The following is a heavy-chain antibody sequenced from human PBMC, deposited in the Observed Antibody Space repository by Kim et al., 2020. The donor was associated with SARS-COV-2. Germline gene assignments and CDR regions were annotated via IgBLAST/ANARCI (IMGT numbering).Heavy chain of an antibody. V-gene: IGHV1-69*13. CDR3: ARGVFRGDSSGLDAFDI. J-gene: IGHJ3*02. D-gene: IGHD3-22*01. Sequence: SVKVSCKASGGTFSSYAISWVRQAPGQGLEWMGGIIPIFGTANYAQKFQGRVTITADESTSTAYMELSSLRSEDTAVYYCARGVFRGDSSGLDAFDIWGQGTMVTVSS. CDR1: GGTFSSYA. CDR2: IIPIFGTA.